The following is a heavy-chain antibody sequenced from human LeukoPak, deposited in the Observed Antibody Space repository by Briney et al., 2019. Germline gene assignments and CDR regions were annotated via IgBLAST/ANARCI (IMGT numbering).Heavy chain of an antibody. V-gene: IGHV3-30-3*01. Sequence: GGSLRLSCAASGFTFSSYAMHWVRQAPGKGLEWVAVISYDGSNKYYADSVKGRFTISRDNSKNTLYLQMNGLRAEDTAVYYCARVSYDFWSGYYIGMDVWGQGTTVTVSS. CDR1: GFTFSSYA. CDR2: ISYDGSNK. J-gene: IGHJ6*02. CDR3: ARVSYDFWSGYYIGMDV. D-gene: IGHD3-3*01.